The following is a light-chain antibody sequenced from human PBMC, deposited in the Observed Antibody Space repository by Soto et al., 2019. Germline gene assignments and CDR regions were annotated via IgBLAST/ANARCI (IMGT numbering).Light chain of an antibody. CDR3: QQYDSAPLT. CDR2: GAS. J-gene: IGKJ4*01. V-gene: IGKV3-20*01. Sequence: EIVLTQSPGTLSLSPGERATLSCRASQTITSSFLAWYQQNPGHAPRLLVSGASSRAADVPDRFSGSGSGTDFTLPISRLEPEDFAVYYCQQYDSAPLTFGGGTKVEIK. CDR1: QTITSSF.